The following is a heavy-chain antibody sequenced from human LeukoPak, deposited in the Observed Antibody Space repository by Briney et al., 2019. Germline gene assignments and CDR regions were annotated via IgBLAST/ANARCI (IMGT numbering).Heavy chain of an antibody. CDR3: ARVWQQLSWRDV. CDR2: IYHSGST. CDR1: GGSISSGGYY. Sequence: SQTLSLTCTVSGGSISSGGYYWSWIRQPPGKGLEWIGYIYHSGSTYYNPSLKSRVTISVDTSKNQFSLKLSSVTAADTAVYYCARVWQQLSWRDVWGKGTTVTVSS. V-gene: IGHV4-30-2*01. J-gene: IGHJ6*04. D-gene: IGHD6-13*01.